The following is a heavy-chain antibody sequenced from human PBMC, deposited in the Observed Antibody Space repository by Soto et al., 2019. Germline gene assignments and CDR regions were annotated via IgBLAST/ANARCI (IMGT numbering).Heavy chain of an antibody. V-gene: IGHV4-34*01. D-gene: IGHD2-15*01. CDR1: GGSFSGYY. Sequence: SETLSLTCAVYGGSFSGYYWSWIRQPPGKGLEWIGEINHSGSTNYNPSLKSRVTISVDTSKNQFSLKLSSVTAADTAVYYCARGYCSGGSCYYRFGSYYYMDVWGKGTTVTVSS. CDR3: ARGYCSGGSCYYRFGSYYYMDV. J-gene: IGHJ6*03. CDR2: INHSGST.